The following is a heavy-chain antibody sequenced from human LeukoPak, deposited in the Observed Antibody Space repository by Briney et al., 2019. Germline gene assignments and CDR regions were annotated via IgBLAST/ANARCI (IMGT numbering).Heavy chain of an antibody. D-gene: IGHD6-13*01. V-gene: IGHV1-24*01. CDR3: AIPGGSSRDFDY. CDR1: GYTLTELS. J-gene: IGHJ4*02. Sequence: GASVKVSCKVSGYTLTELSMHWVRQPPGKGLEWVGGFDPEDGETIYAQKFQGRVTMTEDTSTDTAYMELSSLRSEDTAVYYCAIPGGSSRDFDYWGQGTLVTVSS. CDR2: FDPEDGET.